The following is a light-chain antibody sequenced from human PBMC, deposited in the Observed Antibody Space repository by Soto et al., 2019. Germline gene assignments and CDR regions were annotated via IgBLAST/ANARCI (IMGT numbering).Light chain of an antibody. J-gene: IGKJ1*01. CDR1: QSVLYSSNNKNY. CDR3: QHYNSYSEA. V-gene: IGKV4-1*01. CDR2: WAS. Sequence: DIVMTQSPDSLAVSLGERATINCKSSQSVLYSSNNKNYLAWYQQKLGQPPKLLIRWASTRESGVPDRFSGSGSGTEFTLTISSLQTDEFATYDRQHYNSYSEAFGQGTKVDIK.